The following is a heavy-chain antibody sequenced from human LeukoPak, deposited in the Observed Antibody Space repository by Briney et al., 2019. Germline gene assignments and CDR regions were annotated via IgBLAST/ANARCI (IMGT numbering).Heavy chain of an antibody. Sequence: SETLSLTCTVSGYSISSGYYWGWIRQPPGKGLEWIGSIYHSGSTYYNPSLKSRVTTSVDTSKNQFSLKLSSVTAADTAVYYCARGDDFQPWGQGTLVTVSS. J-gene: IGHJ4*02. V-gene: IGHV4-38-2*02. CDR1: GYSISSGYY. CDR3: ARGDDFQP. D-gene: IGHD3-3*01. CDR2: IYHSGST.